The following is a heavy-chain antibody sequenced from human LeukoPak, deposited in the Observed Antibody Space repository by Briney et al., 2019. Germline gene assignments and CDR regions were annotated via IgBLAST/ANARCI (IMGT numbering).Heavy chain of an antibody. CDR1: GFTFSSYW. D-gene: IGHD3-9*01. J-gene: IGHJ6*02. CDR2: INSDGRST. Sequence: GGSLRLSCAASGFTFSSYWMHWVRQAPGQGLVWVSRINSDGRSTTYADSVKGRFTISRDNAKNTLYLQMNSLRAEDTAVYYCARPRNDILSGFRYYYGLDVWGQGTTVTVSS. V-gene: IGHV3-74*01. CDR3: ARPRNDILSGFRYYYGLDV.